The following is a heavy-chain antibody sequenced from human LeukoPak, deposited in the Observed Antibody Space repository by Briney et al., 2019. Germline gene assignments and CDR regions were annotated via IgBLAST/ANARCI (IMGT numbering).Heavy chain of an antibody. Sequence: GGSLRLSSAASGFIFRNYAMSWVRQAPGKGLEWVSAITGSGDTTYYADSVKGRFTVSRDNSKNTLYVEMNTLRAEDTAVYYCAKWGDYDILTAYYVSDFWGQGTLVTVSS. D-gene: IGHD3-9*01. CDR3: AKWGDYDILTAYYVSDF. CDR1: GFIFRNYA. V-gene: IGHV3-23*01. CDR2: ITGSGDTT. J-gene: IGHJ4*02.